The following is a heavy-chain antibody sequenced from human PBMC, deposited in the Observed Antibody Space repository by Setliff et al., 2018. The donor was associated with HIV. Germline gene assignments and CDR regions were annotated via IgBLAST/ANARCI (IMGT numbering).Heavy chain of an antibody. CDR1: GYSISSGYY. D-gene: IGHD1-1*01. V-gene: IGHV4-38-2*01. J-gene: IGHJ3*02. CDR3: ARPFTTGIDAFDI. CDR2: MYHSGST. Sequence: LSLTCAVSGYSISSGYYWGWIRQPPGKGLEWIGSMYHSGSTYYNPSLKSRLTIPVDTSKNQFSLKLSSVTAADTAVYYCARPFTTGIDAFDIWGQGTMVTVSS.